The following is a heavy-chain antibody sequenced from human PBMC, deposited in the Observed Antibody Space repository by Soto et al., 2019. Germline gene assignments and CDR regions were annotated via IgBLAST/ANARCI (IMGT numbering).Heavy chain of an antibody. D-gene: IGHD6-6*01. V-gene: IGHV1-18*01. CDR2: ISTDNGNT. CDR1: GYTFTNSG. CDR3: ARDLAIAARPTDYYGMDV. J-gene: IGHJ6*02. Sequence: VKGSCKASGYTFTNSGISWVRQAPGQGLEWMGWISTDNGNTKYSQKLQGRVTITRDTSASTAYMQLSSLRSEDTAVYYCARDLAIAARPTDYYGMDVWGQGTTVTVS.